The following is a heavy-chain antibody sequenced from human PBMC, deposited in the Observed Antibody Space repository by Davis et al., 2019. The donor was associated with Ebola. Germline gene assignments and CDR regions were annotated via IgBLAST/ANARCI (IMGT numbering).Heavy chain of an antibody. CDR3: TRDPTY. Sequence: GGSLRLSCAASGFTFSSYWIHCIRQAPGKGLEWVGFIRSKTNGGTTEYAPSVKGRFIISRDDAKSIVYLQMNSLKTDDTAVYYCTRDPTYWGQGSLVIVSS. CDR1: GFTFSSYW. J-gene: IGHJ4*02. CDR2: IRSKTNGGTT. V-gene: IGHV3-22*01.